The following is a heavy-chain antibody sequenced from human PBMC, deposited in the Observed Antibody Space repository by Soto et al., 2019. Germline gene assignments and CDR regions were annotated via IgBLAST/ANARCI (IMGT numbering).Heavy chain of an antibody. D-gene: IGHD2-2*01. CDR1: GGSISSYY. V-gene: IGHV4-59*01. Sequence: SETLSLTCTVSGGSISSYYWSWIRQPPGKGLEWIGYIYYSGSTNYNPSLKSRVTISVDTSKNQFSLKLSSVTAADTAVYYCARAECISTSCYYYYYGMDVWGQGTTVTVSS. CDR2: IYYSGST. CDR3: ARAECISTSCYYYYYGMDV. J-gene: IGHJ6*02.